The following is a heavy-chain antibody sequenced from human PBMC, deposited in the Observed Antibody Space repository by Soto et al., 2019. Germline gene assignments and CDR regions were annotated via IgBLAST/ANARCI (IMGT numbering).Heavy chain of an antibody. Sequence: GGSLRLSCAASGFTFSSYAMHWVRQAPGKGLEWVAVISYDGSNKYYADSVKGRFTISRDNSKNTLYLQMNSLRAEDTAVYYCARERLEYYDFWSGSDAFDIWGQGTMVTVSS. V-gene: IGHV3-30-3*01. D-gene: IGHD3-3*01. CDR2: ISYDGSNK. J-gene: IGHJ3*02. CDR1: GFTFSSYA. CDR3: ARERLEYYDFWSGSDAFDI.